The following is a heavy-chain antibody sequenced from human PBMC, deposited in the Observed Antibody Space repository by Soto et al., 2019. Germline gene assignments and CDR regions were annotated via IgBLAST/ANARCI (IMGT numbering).Heavy chain of an antibody. V-gene: IGHV1-8*01. CDR2: MNPNSGNT. J-gene: IGHJ6*02. CDR1: GYTFTSYD. Sequence: ASVKVSCKASGYTFTSYDINWVRQATGQGLEWMGWMNPNSGNTGYAQKFQGRVTMTRNTSISTAYMELSSLRSEDTAVYYCARVYYYGSGSYRRRDYYYGMDVGGQGTTVTVSS. D-gene: IGHD3-10*01. CDR3: ARVYYYGSGSYRRRDYYYGMDV.